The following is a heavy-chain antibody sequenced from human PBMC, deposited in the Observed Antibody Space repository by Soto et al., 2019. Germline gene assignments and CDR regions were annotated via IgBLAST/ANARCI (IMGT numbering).Heavy chain of an antibody. Sequence: GGSLRLSCAASGFTFSSYAMSWVRQAPGKGLEWASAISGSGGSTYYADSVKGRFTISRDNSKNTLYLQMNSLRAEDTAVYYCAKDGGFWSGYYNWFDPWGQGTLVTVSS. CDR1: GFTFSSYA. V-gene: IGHV3-23*01. J-gene: IGHJ5*02. CDR3: AKDGGFWSGYYNWFDP. CDR2: ISGSGGST. D-gene: IGHD3-3*01.